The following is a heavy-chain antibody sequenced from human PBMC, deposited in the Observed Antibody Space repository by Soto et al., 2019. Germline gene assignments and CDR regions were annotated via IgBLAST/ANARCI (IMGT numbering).Heavy chain of an antibody. V-gene: IGHV1-8*01. CDR2: MNPNSGNT. J-gene: IGHJ6*03. CDR1: GYTFTSYD. CDR3: ARGQIAAAGTLVISYYYYTDV. D-gene: IGHD6-13*01. Sequence: ASVKVSCKASGYTFTSYDINWVRQATGQGLEWMGWMNPNSGNTGYAQKFQGRVTMTRNTSISTAYMELSSLRSEDTAVYYCARGQIAAAGTLVISYYYYTDVWGKGTTVTVSS.